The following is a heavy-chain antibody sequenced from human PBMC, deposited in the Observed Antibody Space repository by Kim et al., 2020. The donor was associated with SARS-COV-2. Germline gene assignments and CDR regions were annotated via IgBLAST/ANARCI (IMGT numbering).Heavy chain of an antibody. CDR1: GFTFSSYG. V-gene: IGHV3-7*01. CDR3: ARDGDLYSSGKAAFDI. CDR2: IKQDGNQK. J-gene: IGHJ3*02. Sequence: GGSLRLSCAASGFTFSSYGMTWVRQAPGKGLEWVANIKQDGNQKYYVDSVKGRFTISRDNAKNSLYLQMNSLRAEDTAVYYCARDGDLYSSGKAAFDIWG. D-gene: IGHD6-19*01.